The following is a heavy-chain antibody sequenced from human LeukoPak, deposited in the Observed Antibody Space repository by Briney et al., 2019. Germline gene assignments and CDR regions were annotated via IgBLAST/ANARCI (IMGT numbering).Heavy chain of an antibody. Sequence: SETLSLTCTVSGGSISGSSYYWGWIRQPPGKGLEWIGSIYYSGSTYYNPSLKSRVTISVDTSKNQFSLKLSSVTAADTAVYYCAYYYDSSGTLWDYWGQGTLVTVSS. J-gene: IGHJ4*02. CDR2: IYYSGST. CDR1: GGSISGSSYY. D-gene: IGHD3-22*01. V-gene: IGHV4-39*07. CDR3: AYYYDSSGTLWDY.